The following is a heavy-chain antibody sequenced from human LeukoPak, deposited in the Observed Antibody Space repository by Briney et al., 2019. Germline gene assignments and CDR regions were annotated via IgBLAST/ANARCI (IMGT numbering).Heavy chain of an antibody. D-gene: IGHD3-16*02. V-gene: IGHV4-4*02. J-gene: IGHJ4*02. CDR3: ARVGPADYDYVWGSYRSSYFDY. CDR1: GGSISSSNW. Sequence: TSGTLSLTCAVSGGSISSSNWWSWVRQPPGKGLEWIGEIYHSGSTNYNPSLKSRVTISVDKSKNQFSLKQSSVTAADTAVYYCARVGPADYDYVWGSYRSSYFDYWGQGTLVTVSS. CDR2: IYHSGST.